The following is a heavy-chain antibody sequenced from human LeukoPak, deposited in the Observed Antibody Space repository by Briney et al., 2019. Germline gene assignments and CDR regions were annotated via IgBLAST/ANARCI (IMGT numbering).Heavy chain of an antibody. D-gene: IGHD2-15*01. J-gene: IGHJ5*02. CDR2: ISNGKT. V-gene: IGHV3-23*01. CDR3: VREAGYCASVCLKPNWFDP. Sequence: PGGSLRLSRAASGFPFRNHAMSWVRQPPAKGLEWVSAISNGKTYYADSVRGRFTISRDDSKNMVYLQMNSLRVEDTARYYCVREAGYCASVCLKPNWFDPWGQGTLVTVSS. CDR1: GFPFRNHA.